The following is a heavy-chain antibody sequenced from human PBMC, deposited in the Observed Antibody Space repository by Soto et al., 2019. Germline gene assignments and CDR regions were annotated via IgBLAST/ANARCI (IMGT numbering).Heavy chain of an antibody. D-gene: IGHD3-10*01. J-gene: IGHJ3*02. V-gene: IGHV3-23*01. CDR2: ISDGGDLT. CDR1: GFAFSSHP. CDR3: ARRVIGSSRAFDI. Sequence: PGGSLRLSCAASGFAFSSHPMSWVRQAPEKGLEWVAGISDGGDLTYNADSVRGPFTISRDNSRNTLYLQMNSLRAEDTAVYYCARRVIGSSRAFDIWGQGTMVTVSS.